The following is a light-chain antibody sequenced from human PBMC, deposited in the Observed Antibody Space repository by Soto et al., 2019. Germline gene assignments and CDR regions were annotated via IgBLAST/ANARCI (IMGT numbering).Light chain of an antibody. J-gene: IGKJ5*01. CDR3: QQLKSYPIT. V-gene: IGKV1-39*01. Sequence: DIQMPQSPSSLSASVGDKGTITCRASQSISSSLNWYPQKSGKAPNLLIYGVSRLQGGVPSRFSGSGSGTDFTLTISSLQPEDFATYYCQQLKSYPITFGQGTRLEIK. CDR2: GVS. CDR1: QSISSS.